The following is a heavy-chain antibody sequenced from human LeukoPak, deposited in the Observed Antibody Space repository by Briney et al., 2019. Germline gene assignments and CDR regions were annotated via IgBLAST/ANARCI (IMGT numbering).Heavy chain of an antibody. J-gene: IGHJ5*02. D-gene: IGHD6-13*01. Sequence: SETLSLTCTVSGGSISSYYWSWIRQPPGKGLEWIGYIYTSGSTNYNPSLKSRVTISVDTSKNQFSLKLSSVTAADTAVYYCAGKSGIAAAGPNWFDPWGQETLVTVSS. CDR2: IYTSGST. CDR1: GGSISSYY. CDR3: AGKSGIAAAGPNWFDP. V-gene: IGHV4-4*09.